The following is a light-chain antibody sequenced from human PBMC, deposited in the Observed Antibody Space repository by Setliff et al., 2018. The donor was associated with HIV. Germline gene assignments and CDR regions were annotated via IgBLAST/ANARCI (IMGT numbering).Light chain of an antibody. CDR1: SSDVGGYNH. CDR2: DVS. CDR3: CSYAGKFTWV. Sequence: QSALTQPASVSGSPGQSITISCSGSSSDVGGYNHVSWYQQHPGKAPKVMIYDVSNRPLGVPDRFSASKSGNTASLTISGLQAEDEADYYCSYAGKFTWVLGGGTKVTVL. V-gene: IGLV2-14*03. J-gene: IGLJ3*02.